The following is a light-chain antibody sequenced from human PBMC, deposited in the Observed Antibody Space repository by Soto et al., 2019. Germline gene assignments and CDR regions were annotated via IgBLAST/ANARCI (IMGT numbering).Light chain of an antibody. Sequence: EVVMTQSPASLSVSPGDRATLSCRASQNIRTNLAWYQQKVGQAPRLLIYDSSTRASGIPARFSGPGSGTEFTLTISSLQSEDFAVYYCQHYYHRPPGYTFGPGTKLDIK. V-gene: IGKV3-15*01. CDR3: QHYYHRPPGYT. CDR1: QNIRTN. J-gene: IGKJ2*01. CDR2: DSS.